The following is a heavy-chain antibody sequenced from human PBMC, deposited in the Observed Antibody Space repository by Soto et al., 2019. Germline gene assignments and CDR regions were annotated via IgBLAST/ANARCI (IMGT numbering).Heavy chain of an antibody. CDR1: GYTFTSYD. J-gene: IGHJ6*03. V-gene: IGHV1-8*01. CDR2: MNPNSGNT. Sequence: AASVKVSCKASGYTFTSYDINWVRQATGQGLEWMGWMNPNSGNTGYAQKFQGRVTMTRNTSISTAYMELSSLRSEDTAVYYCARGRFSMAMVRGVRTYYYYYMDVWGKGTTVTVSS. CDR3: ARGRFSMAMVRGVRTYYYYYMDV. D-gene: IGHD3-10*01.